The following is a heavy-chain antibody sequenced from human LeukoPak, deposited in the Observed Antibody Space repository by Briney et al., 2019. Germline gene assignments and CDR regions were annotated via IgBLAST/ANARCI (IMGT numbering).Heavy chain of an antibody. Sequence: PGGSLRLSCVASGFTFSSYAMSWVRQAPGKGLEWVSAISGSGGSTYYADSVKGRFTISRDNSKNTLYLQMNSLRAEDTAVYYCAKDMAPSFEWVGLDYWGQGTLVTVSS. CDR1: GFTFSSYA. V-gene: IGHV3-23*01. D-gene: IGHD3-9*01. J-gene: IGHJ4*02. CDR3: AKDMAPSFEWVGLDY. CDR2: ISGSGGST.